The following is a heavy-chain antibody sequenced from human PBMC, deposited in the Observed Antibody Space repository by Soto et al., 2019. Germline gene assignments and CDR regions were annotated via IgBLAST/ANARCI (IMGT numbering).Heavy chain of an antibody. J-gene: IGHJ6*03. Sequence: SETLSLTCTVSGGSISSYYWSWIRQPPGKGLEWIGYIYYSGSTNYNPSLKSRVTISVDTSKNQFSLKLSSVTAADTAVYYCARAVTTYYYHMDVWGKGTTVTVSS. CDR1: GGSISSYY. V-gene: IGHV4-59*01. D-gene: IGHD4-17*01. CDR2: IYYSGST. CDR3: ARAVTTYYYHMDV.